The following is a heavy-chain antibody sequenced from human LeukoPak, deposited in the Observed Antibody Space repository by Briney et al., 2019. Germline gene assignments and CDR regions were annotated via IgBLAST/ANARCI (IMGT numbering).Heavy chain of an antibody. D-gene: IGHD5-18*01. J-gene: IGHJ4*02. CDR3: ARAPRGYSYGVFDY. CDR1: GGSISSYY. Sequence: SETLSLTCTVSGGSISSYYWSWIRQPPGKGLEWSGYIYYSGSTNYNPSLKSRVTISVDTSKNQFSLKLSSVTAADTAVYYCARAPRGYSYGVFDYWGQGTLVTVSS. V-gene: IGHV4-59*01. CDR2: IYYSGST.